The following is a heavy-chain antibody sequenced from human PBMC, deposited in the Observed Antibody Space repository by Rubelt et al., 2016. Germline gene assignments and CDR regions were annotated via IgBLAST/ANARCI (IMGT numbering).Heavy chain of an antibody. CDR3: ARANHGDYEDY. D-gene: IGHD4-17*01. CDR2: IEAGNGAT. CDR1: GYTFTNYG. J-gene: IGHJ4*02. Sequence: QVQLVQSGAEVKKPGASVKGSCKESGYTFTNYGMHLVRQAPGQRLEWMGWIEAGNGATKYSQKLKDRVSITRDAAATTAYMELSSLRSEDTAVYYCARANHGDYEDYWGQGTLVTVSS. V-gene: IGHV1-3*01.